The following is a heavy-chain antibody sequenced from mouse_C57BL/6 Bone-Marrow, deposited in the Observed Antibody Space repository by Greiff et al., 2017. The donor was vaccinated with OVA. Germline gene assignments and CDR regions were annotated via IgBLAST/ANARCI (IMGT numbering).Heavy chain of an antibody. V-gene: IGHV1-63*01. Sequence: QVQLQQSGAELVRPGTSVKMSCKASGYTFTNYWIGWAQQSPGHGLEWIGDIYPGGGYTNYNEKFKGKATLTADNSSSTPYMQFSSLTSEDSANYYSARSHYGSGHWYFDVWGTGTTVTVSS. CDR2: IYPGGGYT. D-gene: IGHD1-1*01. CDR1: GYTFTNYW. CDR3: ARSHYGSGHWYFDV. J-gene: IGHJ1*03.